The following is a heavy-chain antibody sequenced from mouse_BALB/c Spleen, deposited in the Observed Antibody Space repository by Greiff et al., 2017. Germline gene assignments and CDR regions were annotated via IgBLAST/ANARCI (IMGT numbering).Heavy chain of an antibody. CDR1: GYAFSSYW. CDR3: ARNGDYGNHFDY. V-gene: IGHV1-80*01. J-gene: IGHJ2*01. Sequence: LVESGAELVRPGSSVKISCKASGYAFSSYWMNWVKQRPGQGLEWIGQIYPGDGDTNYNGKFKGKATLTADKSSSTAYMQLSSLTSEDSAVYFCARNGDYGNHFDYWGQGTTLTVSS. D-gene: IGHD2-1*01. CDR2: IYPGDGDT.